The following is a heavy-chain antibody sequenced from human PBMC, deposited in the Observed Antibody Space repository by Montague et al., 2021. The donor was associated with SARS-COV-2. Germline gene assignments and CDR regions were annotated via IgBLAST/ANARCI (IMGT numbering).Heavy chain of an antibody. Sequence: SETLSLTCSVSGGSISSYYWSWIRQPAGKGLEWIGRIYTSGSTNFNPSLKSRVTMSVDTSKNQFSLKLSSVTAADTAVYYCARDVGVPLAPPYSWFDPWGQGTPVTVSS. CDR2: IYTSGST. CDR1: GGSISSYY. V-gene: IGHV4-4*07. CDR3: ARDVGVPLAPPYSWFDP. J-gene: IGHJ5*02. D-gene: IGHD2-2*01.